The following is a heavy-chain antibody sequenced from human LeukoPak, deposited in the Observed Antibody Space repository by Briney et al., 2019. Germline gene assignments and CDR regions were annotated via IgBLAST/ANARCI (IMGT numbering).Heavy chain of an antibody. CDR1: GGSISSHY. V-gene: IGHV4-59*11. Sequence: PSETLSLTCTVSGGSISSHYWSWIRQPPGKGLEWIGYIYYSGSTNYNPSLKSRVTISVDTSKNQFSLKLSSVTAADTAVYYCARLVLLRNWNYWGNYYYYYMDVWGKGTTVTVSS. J-gene: IGHJ6*03. CDR3: ARLVLLRNWNYWGNYYYYYMDV. CDR2: IYYSGST. D-gene: IGHD1-7*01.